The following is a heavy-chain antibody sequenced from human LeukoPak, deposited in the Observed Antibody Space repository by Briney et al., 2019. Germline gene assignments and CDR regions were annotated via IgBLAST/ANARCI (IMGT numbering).Heavy chain of an antibody. CDR1: GGTFSSYA. J-gene: IGHJ6*03. Sequence: SVKVSCKASGGTFSSYAISWVRQAPGQGLEWMGGIIPIFGTANYAQKFQGRVTITADESTSTAYMELSSLRSEDTAVYYCARGILTPGYYYYYMDVWGKGTTVTVSS. CDR2: IIPIFGTA. D-gene: IGHD3-10*01. V-gene: IGHV1-69*13. CDR3: ARGILTPGYYYYYMDV.